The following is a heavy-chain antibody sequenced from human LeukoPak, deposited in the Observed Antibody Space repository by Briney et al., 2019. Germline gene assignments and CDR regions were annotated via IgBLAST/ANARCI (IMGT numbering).Heavy chain of an antibody. D-gene: IGHD3-22*01. CDR3: ARGSRNYYDSSGYYYY. J-gene: IGHJ4*02. Sequence: GGSLRLSCAASGFTFSSYGMDWVRQAAGKGLEYVSAISSNGGSTYYAHSVKGRLTISRDNTKNTLYLQMGSLRAEDMAVYYCARGSRNYYDSSGYYYYWGQGTLVTVSS. V-gene: IGHV3-64*01. CDR1: GFTFSSYG. CDR2: ISSNGGST.